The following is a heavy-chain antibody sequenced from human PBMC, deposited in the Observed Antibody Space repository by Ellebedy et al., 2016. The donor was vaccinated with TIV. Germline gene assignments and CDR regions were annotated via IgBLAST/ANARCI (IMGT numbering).Heavy chain of an antibody. CDR1: GYTFTSDL. CDR3: TRDLTNIVSGDY. V-gene: IGHV1-2*02. Sequence: AASVKVSCKTSGYTFTSDLIHWVRQAPGQGPEWMAWINPNSGGTNYAQKFQGRVTVTRDTSTSTAFLELSRLRSDDTAVYYCTRDLTNIVSGDYWGQGTLVTVSS. D-gene: IGHD5/OR15-5a*01. J-gene: IGHJ4*02. CDR2: INPNSGGT.